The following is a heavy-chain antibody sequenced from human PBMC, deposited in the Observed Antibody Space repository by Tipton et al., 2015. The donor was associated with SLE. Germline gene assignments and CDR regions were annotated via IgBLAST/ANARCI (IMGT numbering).Heavy chain of an antibody. D-gene: IGHD3-22*01. CDR3: ARDEYRYDGTGYHLLGHFDY. J-gene: IGHJ4*02. V-gene: IGHV4-34*01. CDR2: VYYTGNT. Sequence: TLSLTCAMYGGSFSGYYWNWIRQPPGKGLEWVGTVYYTGNTFYNPSLKSRVTILVDTSKNQFSLKLSSVTAADTAVYYCARDEYRYDGTGYHLLGHFDYWGQGTLVTVSS. CDR1: GGSFSGYY.